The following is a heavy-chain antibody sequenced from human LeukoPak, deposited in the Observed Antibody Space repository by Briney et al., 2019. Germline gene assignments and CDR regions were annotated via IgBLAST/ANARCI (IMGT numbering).Heavy chain of an antibody. CDR1: GFTFSTCA. J-gene: IGHJ3*02. CDR2: IWHDGSEK. CDR3: ARGPPKSGWAKDI. D-gene: IGHD6-19*01. Sequence: AGGSLRLSCAASGFTFSTCAMHWVRQAPCKGLEWVAYIWHDGSEKVYRDSVKGRFTISRDDSKNTVYLQMNSLRVEDTAMYYCARGPPKSGWAKDIWGQGTMVTVSS. V-gene: IGHV3-33*01.